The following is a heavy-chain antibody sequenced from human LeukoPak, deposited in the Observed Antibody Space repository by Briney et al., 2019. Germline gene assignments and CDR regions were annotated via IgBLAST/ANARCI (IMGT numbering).Heavy chain of an antibody. J-gene: IGHJ3*02. CDR3: ARETHYYGSGSYYAFDI. CDR2: IYYSGST. D-gene: IGHD3-10*01. CDR1: GGSISSYY. Sequence: SETLSLTCTVSGGSISSYYWSWIRQPPGKGLEWIWYIYYSGSTNYNPSLKSRVTISVDTSKNQFSLKLSSVTAADTAVYYCARETHYYGSGSYYAFDIWGQGTMVTVSS. V-gene: IGHV4-59*12.